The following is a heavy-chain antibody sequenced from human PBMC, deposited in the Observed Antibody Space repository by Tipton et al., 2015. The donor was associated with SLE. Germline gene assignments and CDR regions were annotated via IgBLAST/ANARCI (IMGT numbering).Heavy chain of an antibody. CDR3: AKSPPLGLGAFDI. CDR2: IYSGGST. V-gene: IGHV3-23*03. CDR1: GFTFSSYA. J-gene: IGHJ3*02. D-gene: IGHD1-26*01. Sequence: SLRLSCAASGFTFSSYAMSWVRQAPGKGLEWVSVIYSGGSTYYADSVKGRFTISRDNSKNTLYLQMNSLRAEDTAVYYCAKSPPLGLGAFDIWGQGTMVTVSS.